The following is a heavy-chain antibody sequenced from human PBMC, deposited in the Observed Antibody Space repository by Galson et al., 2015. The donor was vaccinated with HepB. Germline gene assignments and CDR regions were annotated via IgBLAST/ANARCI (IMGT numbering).Heavy chain of an antibody. J-gene: IGHJ4*02. V-gene: IGHV3-11*06. CDR1: GFTFSGYY. Sequence: SLRLSCAASGFTFSGYYMSWIRQAPGKGLEWLSYISSSTIYTNYADSVKGRFTISRDNVKNSMYLQMNSLRAEDTAVYYCARVADSDYGDHAHFDSWGLGTLVTVSS. CDR3: ARVADSDYGDHAHFDS. D-gene: IGHD4-17*01. CDR2: ISSSTIYT.